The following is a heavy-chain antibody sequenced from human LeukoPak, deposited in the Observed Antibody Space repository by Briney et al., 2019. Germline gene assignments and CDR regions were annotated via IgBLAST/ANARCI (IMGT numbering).Heavy chain of an antibody. CDR1: GFTFSIYA. CDR2: ITSSGDGT. D-gene: IGHD3-22*01. V-gene: IGHV3-23*01. CDR3: AKDRPNYYGSNGHYYRRDGDY. J-gene: IGHJ4*02. Sequence: PGGSLRLSCAPPGFTFSIYAMSWVRPAPGKGLQCVSSITSSGDGTYYADSVKGRFTISTDNSENMLYLQINRLRVEDTAVYFCAKDRPNYYGSNGHYYRRDGDYWGQGTLVTVSS.